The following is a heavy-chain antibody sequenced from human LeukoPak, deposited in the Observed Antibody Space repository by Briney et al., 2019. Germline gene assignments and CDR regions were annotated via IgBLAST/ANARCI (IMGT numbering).Heavy chain of an antibody. V-gene: IGHV3-48*03. CDR1: GFTFSTYE. Sequence: AGGSLRLSCAASGFTFSTYEMNWVRQAPGKGLEWVSYISNGGTTIYYADSVKGRFTISRDNAKNSLYLQMNSLRAEDTAVYYCARGAAAVSDWYFDLWGRGTLVTVSS. CDR3: ARGAAAVSDWYFDL. D-gene: IGHD6-13*01. CDR2: ISNGGTTI. J-gene: IGHJ2*01.